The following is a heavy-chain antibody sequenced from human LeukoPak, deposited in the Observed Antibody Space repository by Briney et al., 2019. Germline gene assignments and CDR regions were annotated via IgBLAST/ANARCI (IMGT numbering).Heavy chain of an antibody. CDR2: IYPGDSDT. Sequence: GESLQISCKGSGYIFTSYWIGWVRQLPGKGLEGMGIIYPGDSDTRYSPSFQGQVTISADKSISTAYLQWSSLKASDTAMYYCARQLYSSGWFAFDIWGQGTMVTVSS. J-gene: IGHJ3*02. CDR1: GYIFTSYW. CDR3: ARQLYSSGWFAFDI. V-gene: IGHV5-51*01. D-gene: IGHD6-19*01.